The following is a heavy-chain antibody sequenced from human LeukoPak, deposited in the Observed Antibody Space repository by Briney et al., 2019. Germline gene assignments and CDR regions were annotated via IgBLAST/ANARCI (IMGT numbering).Heavy chain of an antibody. J-gene: IGHJ5*02. Sequence: SETLSLTCAVYGGSFSGYYWSWIRQPPGMGLEWIGEINHSGSTNYNPSLKSRVTISVDTSKNQFSLKLSSVTAADTAVYYCARAVGYFDDWFDPWGQGTLVTVSS. CDR1: GGSFSGYY. V-gene: IGHV4-34*01. CDR2: INHSGST. D-gene: IGHD3-9*01. CDR3: ARAVGYFDDWFDP.